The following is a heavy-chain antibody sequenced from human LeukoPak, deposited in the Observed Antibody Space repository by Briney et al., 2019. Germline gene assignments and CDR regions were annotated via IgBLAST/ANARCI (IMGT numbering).Heavy chain of an antibody. D-gene: IGHD5-18*01. Sequence: GGSLRLSCAASGFTFSSYAMSWVRQAPGKGLEWVANIKQDGSEKYYVDSVKGRFTMSRDNAKNSLYLQVNSLRAEDTAVYYCARDRTAMADSWGQGTLVTVSS. V-gene: IGHV3-7*01. J-gene: IGHJ4*02. CDR3: ARDRTAMADS. CDR1: GFTFSSYA. CDR2: IKQDGSEK.